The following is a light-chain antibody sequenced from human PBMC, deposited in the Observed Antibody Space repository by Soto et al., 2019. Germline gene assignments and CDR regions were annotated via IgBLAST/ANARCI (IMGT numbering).Light chain of an antibody. J-gene: IGKJ1*01. V-gene: IGKV3-20*01. CDR2: GSF. CDR3: QQCGTLPGT. CDR1: QSISSSY. Sequence: EIVLTQSPGTLSLSPGERATLSCRASQSISSSYLAWYQQKPGQAPRLLIYGSFSRATGIPDRFIGGGSGTDFTLTISRLEPEDFAVYYCQQCGTLPGTCGQGTKVDIK.